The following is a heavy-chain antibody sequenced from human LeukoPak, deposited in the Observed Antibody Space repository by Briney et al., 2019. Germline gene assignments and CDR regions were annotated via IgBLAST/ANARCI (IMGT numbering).Heavy chain of an antibody. D-gene: IGHD4-17*01. J-gene: IGHJ3*02. CDR3: ARDRRYGDYRTDAFDI. Sequence: GGSLRLSCAASGFTFSSYSMNWVRQAPGMGLEWVSSISSSSSYIYYADSVKGRFTISRDNAKNSLYLQMNSLRAEDTAVYYCARDRRYGDYRTDAFDIWGQGTMATVSS. CDR1: GFTFSSYS. V-gene: IGHV3-21*01. CDR2: ISSSSSYI.